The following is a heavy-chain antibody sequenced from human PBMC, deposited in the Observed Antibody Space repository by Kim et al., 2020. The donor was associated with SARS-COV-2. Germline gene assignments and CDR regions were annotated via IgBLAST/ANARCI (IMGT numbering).Heavy chain of an antibody. D-gene: IGHD3-22*01. CDR3: ALPDYYDSSGYDY. Sequence: GGSLRLSCAASGFTFSSYGMHWVRQAPGKGLEWVAVIWYDGSNKYYADSVKGRFTISRDNSKNTLYLQMNSLRAEDTAVYYCALPDYYDSSGYDYWGQGTLVTVSS. CDR1: GFTFSSYG. V-gene: IGHV3-33*01. J-gene: IGHJ4*02. CDR2: IWYDGSNK.